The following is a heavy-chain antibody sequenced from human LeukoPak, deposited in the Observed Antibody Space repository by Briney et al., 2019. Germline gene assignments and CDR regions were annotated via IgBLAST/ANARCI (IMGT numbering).Heavy chain of an antibody. CDR1: GYTLTSYA. CDR2: INAGNGNT. Sequence: GASVKVSCKASGYTLTSYAMHWVRQAPGQRLEWMGWINAGNGNTKYSQKFQGRVTITRDTSASTAYMELSSLRSEDTAVYYCARDLGGRAVAALSYYYYGMDVWGQGTTVTVSS. D-gene: IGHD6-19*01. J-gene: IGHJ6*02. CDR3: ARDLGGRAVAALSYYYYGMDV. V-gene: IGHV1-3*01.